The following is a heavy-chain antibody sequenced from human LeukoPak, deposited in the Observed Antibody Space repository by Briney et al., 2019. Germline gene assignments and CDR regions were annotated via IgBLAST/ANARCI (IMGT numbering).Heavy chain of an antibody. J-gene: IGHJ4*02. D-gene: IGHD3-10*01. CDR1: GASISSGGYY. CDR3: YGSGY. Sequence: SETLSLTCTVSGASISSGGYYWSWIRQPPGKGLEWIGYFDHSGSTYYNASLKSRVTMSVDRSKNQFSLKLSSVTAADTAVYYCYGSGYWGQGTLVTVSS. V-gene: IGHV4-30-2*01. CDR2: FDHSGST.